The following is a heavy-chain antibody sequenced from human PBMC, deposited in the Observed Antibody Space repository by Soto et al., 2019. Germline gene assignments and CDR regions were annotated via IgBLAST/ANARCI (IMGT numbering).Heavy chain of an antibody. J-gene: IGHJ4*02. CDR3: ARALLRFGMDY. CDR1: GGSISSGAYS. Sequence: QLQLQQSGSGLVKPSQTLSLTCAVSGGSISSGAYSWSWMRQPPGKGLEWIGYIYHSGSTYYNPSLKSRVTMSVDRSKNQFSLNLTSVTAADTAMYYCARALLRFGMDYWGQGTLVTVSS. CDR2: IYHSGST. D-gene: IGHD3-3*01. V-gene: IGHV4-30-2*01.